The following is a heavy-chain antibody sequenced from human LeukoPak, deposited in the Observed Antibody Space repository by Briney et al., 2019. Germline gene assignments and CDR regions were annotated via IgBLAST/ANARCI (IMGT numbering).Heavy chain of an antibody. CDR3: GRGDDYCTSASCWPDY. D-gene: IGHD2-2*01. J-gene: IGHJ4*02. CDR2: INPNSGAT. Sequence: ASVKVSCKTSAYTFTAYYMHWVRQAPGQGLEWMGSINPNSGATNYAQNFQGRVTMTRDTSISTAYMELSSLRSDDTAVYHCGRGDDYCTSASCWPDYWGQGTLVTVSS. CDR1: AYTFTAYY. V-gene: IGHV1-2*02.